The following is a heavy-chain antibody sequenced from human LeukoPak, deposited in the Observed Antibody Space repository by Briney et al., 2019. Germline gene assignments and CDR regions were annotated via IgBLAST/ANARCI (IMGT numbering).Heavy chain of an antibody. CDR1: GYTFTSYG. J-gene: IGHJ4*02. CDR2: ISAYNGNT. V-gene: IGHV1-18*01. Sequence: ASVTVSYTPSGYTFTSYGISWVRQAPGQGLEGMGWISAYNGNTNYAQKLQGRVTMTTDTATSTAYMELRSLRSDDTAVYYCARDGRFLEWLLGYFDYWGQGTLVTVSS. D-gene: IGHD3-3*01. CDR3: ARDGRFLEWLLGYFDY.